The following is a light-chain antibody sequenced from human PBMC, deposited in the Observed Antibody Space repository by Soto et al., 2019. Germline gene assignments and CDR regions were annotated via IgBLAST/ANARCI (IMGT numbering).Light chain of an antibody. CDR3: QQFHYWWT. Sequence: EIVMTQSPATLSVSPGERATLSCRASQNIDNKLVWYQQKPGQVPRLLIYDASTRATGIPARFSGSGSGTEFTLTISSLQSEDFAFYYSQQFHYWWTFGQGTKVDNK. CDR2: DAS. CDR1: QNIDNK. J-gene: IGKJ1*01. V-gene: IGKV3-15*01.